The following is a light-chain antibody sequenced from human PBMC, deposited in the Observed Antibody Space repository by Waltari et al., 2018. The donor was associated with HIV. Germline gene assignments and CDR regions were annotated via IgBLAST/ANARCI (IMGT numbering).Light chain of an antibody. Sequence: EIVLTQSPATLSLSPGERATLSCRASQSVSSYLAWYQQKPGQAPRLLIYDASNRATGIPARFSGSVSGTDFTLTISSLEPEDFAVYYWQQRSNWPRITFGQGTRLEIK. V-gene: IGKV3-11*01. CDR3: QQRSNWPRIT. CDR2: DAS. J-gene: IGKJ5*01. CDR1: QSVSSY.